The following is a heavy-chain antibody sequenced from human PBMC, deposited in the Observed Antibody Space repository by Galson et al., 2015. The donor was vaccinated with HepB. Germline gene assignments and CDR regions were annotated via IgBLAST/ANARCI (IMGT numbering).Heavy chain of an antibody. CDR2: ISSSGSTI. CDR3: ARARGEWEPADAFDI. D-gene: IGHD1-26*01. Sequence: SLRLSCAASGFTFSSYEMNWVRQAPGKGLEWVSYISSSGSTIYYAESVKGRFTISRDNAKNSLYLQMNSLRAEDTAVYYCARARGEWEPADAFDIWGQGTMVTVSS. V-gene: IGHV3-48*03. J-gene: IGHJ3*02. CDR1: GFTFSSYE.